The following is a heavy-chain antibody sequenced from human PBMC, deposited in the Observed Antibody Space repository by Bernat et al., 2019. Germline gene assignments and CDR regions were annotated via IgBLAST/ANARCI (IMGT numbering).Heavy chain of an antibody. CDR2: ISGSGGST. V-gene: IGHV3-23*04. CDR1: GFTFTSFA. Sequence: EVQLVESGGGLVKPGGSLRLSCAPSGFTFTSFAMSWVRQAPGKGLEWVSAISGSGGSTYYADSVKGRFTISRDNSKTTLSLQVNSMRVEDAAVDCCANGVYDRSGFDYWGQGTLVNVSS. CDR3: ANGVYDRSGFDY. J-gene: IGHJ4*02. D-gene: IGHD3-22*01.